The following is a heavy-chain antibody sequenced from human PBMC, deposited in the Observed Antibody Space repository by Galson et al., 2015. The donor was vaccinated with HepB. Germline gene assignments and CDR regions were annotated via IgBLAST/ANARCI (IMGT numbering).Heavy chain of an antibody. D-gene: IGHD4-17*01. Sequence: SVKVSCKASGGTFSNYAISWVRQAPGQGLEWMGGIIPIIGLANSAQRFQGRVTITADKSTNTAYMELSSVRSEDTAVYYCARGGDDYGDFLGYWGQGTLVTVSS. CDR2: IIPIIGLA. J-gene: IGHJ4*02. CDR3: ARGGDDYGDFLGY. V-gene: IGHV1-69*10. CDR1: GGTFSNYA.